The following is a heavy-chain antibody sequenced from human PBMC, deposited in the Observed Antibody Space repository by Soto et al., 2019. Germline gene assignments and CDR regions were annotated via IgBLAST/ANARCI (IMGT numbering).Heavy chain of an antibody. CDR2: ISNDGSKK. J-gene: IGHJ5*02. CDR3: ARDRGTTVIANGVDL. Sequence: QVQLVESGGGVVQPGRSLRLSCAASGFRFSSCDIHWVRQAPGKVLEWVTLISNDGSKKYTAESVKGRFTISRDNSQNTQYLQMNSLGAEDTAVYYCARDRGTTVIANGVDLWGQGTRVTVSS. D-gene: IGHD4-4*01. CDR1: GFRFSSCD. V-gene: IGHV3-33*01.